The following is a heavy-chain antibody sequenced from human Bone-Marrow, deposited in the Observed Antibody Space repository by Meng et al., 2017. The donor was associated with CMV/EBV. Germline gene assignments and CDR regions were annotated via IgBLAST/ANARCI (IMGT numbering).Heavy chain of an antibody. D-gene: IGHD3-3*01. CDR1: GYPFTGYY. CDR3: AIRPYFGVVTTDY. CDR2: INPNTGVT. J-gene: IGHJ4*02. Sequence: ASVKVSCKASGYPFTGYYMHWVRQAPGQGLEWMGWINPNTGVTNYAQKFQGRVSLTRDTSISTVYMELSSLRSEDTAVYYCAIRPYFGVVTTDYWGQGTLVTVSS. V-gene: IGHV1-2*02.